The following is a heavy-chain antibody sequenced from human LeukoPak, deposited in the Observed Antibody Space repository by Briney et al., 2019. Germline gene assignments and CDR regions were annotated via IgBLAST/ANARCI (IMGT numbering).Heavy chain of an antibody. CDR3: AKAKPWGITMVLPTPDFDY. V-gene: IGHV3-23*01. CDR2: ISGSGGST. CDR1: GFTFSSYA. J-gene: IGHJ4*02. Sequence: PGGSLRLSCAASGFTFSSYAMSWVRQAPGKGLEWVSAISGSGGSTYYADSVKGRFTISRDNSKNTLYLQMNSLRAEDTAVYYCAKAKPWGITMVLPTPDFDYWGQGTLVTVSS. D-gene: IGHD3-10*01.